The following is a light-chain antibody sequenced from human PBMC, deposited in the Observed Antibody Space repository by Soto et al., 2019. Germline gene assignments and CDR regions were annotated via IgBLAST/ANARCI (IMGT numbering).Light chain of an antibody. CDR1: QSVSSSY. CDR3: QQYGSSPPWT. J-gene: IGKJ1*01. Sequence: VLTQSPSTLSLSPGERATLSCRASQSVSSSYLAWYQQKPGQAPRLLIYGASSRATGIPDRFSGSGSGTDFTLTISRLEPEDFAVYYCQQYGSSPPWTFGQGTKV. V-gene: IGKV3-20*01. CDR2: GAS.